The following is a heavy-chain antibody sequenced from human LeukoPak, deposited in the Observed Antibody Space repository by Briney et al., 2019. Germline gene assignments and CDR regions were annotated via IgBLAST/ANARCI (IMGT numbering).Heavy chain of an antibody. CDR2: ISYDGSNK. CDR3: ARDSNPYYYDSSGYYYFGY. CDR1: GFTFSSYA. V-gene: IGHV3-30-3*01. Sequence: GGSLRLSCAASGFTFSSYAMHWVRQAPGKGLEWVAVISYDGSNKYYADSVKGRFTISRDNSKNTLYLQMNSLRAEDTAVYYCARDSNPYYYDSSGYYYFGYWGQGTLVTVSS. D-gene: IGHD3-22*01. J-gene: IGHJ4*02.